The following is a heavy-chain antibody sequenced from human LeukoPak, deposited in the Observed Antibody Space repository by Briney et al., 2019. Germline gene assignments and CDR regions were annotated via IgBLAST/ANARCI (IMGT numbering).Heavy chain of an antibody. CDR3: ARGGFRFFAH. Sequence: PGGTLTLSCVASGFTISSYWMNWVRQAPGKGLEWVANINQDGSEKYYVDSVKGRFTISRDNGKNSLYLQMNSLRAEDTDVYYCARGGFRFFAHWGQGTLVTVSS. CDR1: GFTISSYW. J-gene: IGHJ5*02. CDR2: INQDGSEK. D-gene: IGHD3-22*01. V-gene: IGHV3-7*04.